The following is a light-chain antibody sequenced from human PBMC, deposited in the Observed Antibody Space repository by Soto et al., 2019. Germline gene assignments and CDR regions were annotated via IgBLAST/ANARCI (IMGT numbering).Light chain of an antibody. V-gene: IGLV2-8*01. CDR2: EVS. Sequence: QSALTQPPSASGSPGQSVTISCTGTSSDIGAYNYVSWYQQHPGKAPKLMIYEVSKRPSGVPDRFSGSKSGNTDSLTVSGLQAEDEADYYCTSHAGSIKLGFGGGTKLTVL. CDR3: TSHAGSIKLG. J-gene: IGLJ2*01. CDR1: SSDIGAYNY.